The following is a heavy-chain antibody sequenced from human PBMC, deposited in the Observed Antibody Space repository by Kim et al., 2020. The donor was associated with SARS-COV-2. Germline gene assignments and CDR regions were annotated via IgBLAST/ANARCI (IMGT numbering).Heavy chain of an antibody. CDR2: INHSGST. Sequence: SETLSLTCAVYGGSFSGYYWSWIRQPPGKGLEWIGEINHSGSTNYNPSLTSRVTISVDTSKNQFSLKLSSVTAPDTAVYYCSSGIWGSYRYARMDVSGKG. J-gene: IGHJ6*03. D-gene: IGHD3-16*02. CDR1: GGSFSGYY. V-gene: IGHV4-34*01. CDR3: SSGIWGSYRYARMDV.